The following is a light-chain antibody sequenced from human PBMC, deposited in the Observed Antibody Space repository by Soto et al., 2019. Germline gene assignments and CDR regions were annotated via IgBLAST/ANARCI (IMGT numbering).Light chain of an antibody. J-gene: IGKJ1*01. CDR1: QSIGSN. Sequence: DLQMTQSPSSLSASVRDRVTITCRASQSIGSNLNWYQQSPGKAPKLLVFAASSNPRGVPLRLDAXGSXTDFXLXXYXLQPEDFVTYYCKQTNTFPWTFGQGTKV. V-gene: IGKV1-39*01. CDR2: AAS. CDR3: KQTNTFPWT.